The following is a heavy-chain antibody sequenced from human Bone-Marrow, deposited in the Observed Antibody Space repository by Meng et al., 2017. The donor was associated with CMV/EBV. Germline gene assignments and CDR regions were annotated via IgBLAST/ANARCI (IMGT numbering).Heavy chain of an antibody. CDR3: TRDGSPLRFLEWGPYYFDY. V-gene: IGHV3-49*04. CDR2: IRSKAYGGTT. D-gene: IGHD3-3*01. CDR1: GFTFGDYA. J-gene: IGHJ4*02. Sequence: GGSLRLSCTASGFTFGDYAMSWVRQAPGKGLEWVGFIRSKAYGGTTEYAASVKGRFTISRDDSKSIAYLQMNSLKTEDTAVYYCTRDGSPLRFLEWGPYYFDYWGQGTRVTVSS.